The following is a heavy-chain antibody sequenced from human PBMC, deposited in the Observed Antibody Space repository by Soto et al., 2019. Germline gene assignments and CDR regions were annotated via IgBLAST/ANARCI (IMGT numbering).Heavy chain of an antibody. J-gene: IGHJ6*02. V-gene: IGHV3-23*01. CDR3: AKDDGVRAVAGTGYYYGMDV. CDR2: ITGGGDGT. Sequence: GGSLRLSCVVSGFTFSSYAMSWVRQAPGKGLEWVSAITGGGDGTYYGDSVRGRFTISRDNSKNTLYLHMNSLSADDTAVYYCAKDDGVRAVAGTGYYYGMDVWGQGTTVTVSS. CDR1: GFTFSSYA. D-gene: IGHD6-19*01.